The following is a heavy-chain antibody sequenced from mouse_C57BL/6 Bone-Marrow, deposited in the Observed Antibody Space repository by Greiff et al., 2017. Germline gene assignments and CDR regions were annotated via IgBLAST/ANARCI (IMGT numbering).Heavy chain of an antibody. Sequence: EVQLVESGGGLVKPGGSLKLSCAASGFTFSSYTMSWVRQTPEKRLEWVATISGGGGNTYYPDSVKGRFTISRDNAKNTLYLQMSSLRSEDTALYYFARHVGPYAMDYWGQGTSVTVSS. CDR2: ISGGGGNT. CDR3: ARHVGPYAMDY. CDR1: GFTFSSYT. V-gene: IGHV5-9*01. J-gene: IGHJ4*01.